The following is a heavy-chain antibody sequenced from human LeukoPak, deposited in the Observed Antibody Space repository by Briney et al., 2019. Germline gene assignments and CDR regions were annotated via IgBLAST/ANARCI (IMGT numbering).Heavy chain of an antibody. J-gene: IGHJ6*04. CDR2: IIPIFGTA. CDR1: GGTFSSYA. D-gene: IGHD5-18*01. Sequence: GSSVKVSCKASGGTFSSYAISWVRQAPGQGLEWMGGIIPIFGTANYAQKFQGRVTITADKSTSTAYMELSSLRSEDTAVYYCAREFINDIAMGSYYYYYYGMDVWGKGTTVTVSS. V-gene: IGHV1-69*06. CDR3: AREFINDIAMGSYYYYYYGMDV.